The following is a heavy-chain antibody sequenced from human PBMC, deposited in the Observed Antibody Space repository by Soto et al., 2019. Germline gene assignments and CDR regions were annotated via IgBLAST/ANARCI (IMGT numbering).Heavy chain of an antibody. Sequence: EVQLLESGGGLVQPGGSLRLSCAASGFTFSSYAMSWVRQAPGKGLEWVSAISGSGGSTYYADSVKGRFTISRDNSKNTLYLQMNSLIAEDTAVYYCAKIPHSSSWYLDAFDIWGQGTMVTVSS. D-gene: IGHD6-13*01. CDR1: GFTFSSYA. J-gene: IGHJ3*02. V-gene: IGHV3-23*01. CDR3: AKIPHSSSWYLDAFDI. CDR2: ISGSGGST.